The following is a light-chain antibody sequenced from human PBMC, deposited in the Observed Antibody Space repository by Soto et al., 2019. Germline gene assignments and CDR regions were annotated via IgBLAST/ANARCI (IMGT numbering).Light chain of an antibody. V-gene: IGKV1-5*03. CDR2: KAS. J-gene: IGKJ1*01. CDR1: QSVSTW. CDR3: QQYNVHSPWT. Sequence: DIQMTQSPSTVSASVGDRVTITCRASQSVSTWLAWYQQKPGKAPHLLIFKASTLESGVPSRFSGSGSGTEFTLTITSLQPDDFATYYCQQYNVHSPWTFGQGTKVEIK.